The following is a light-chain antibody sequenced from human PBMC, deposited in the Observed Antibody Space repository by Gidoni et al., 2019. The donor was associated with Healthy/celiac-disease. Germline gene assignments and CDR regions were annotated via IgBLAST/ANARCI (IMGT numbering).Light chain of an antibody. CDR1: QSISSW. CDR3: QQYNSYLYT. J-gene: IGKJ2*01. V-gene: IGKV1-5*03. CDR2: KAS. Sequence: DIQMTPSPSTLSASVGDRVTITCRASQSISSWLAWYQQKPGKAPKLLIYKASSLESGVPSRVSGSGSGTEFTLTISSLQPDDFATYYCQQYNSYLYTFGQGTKLEIK.